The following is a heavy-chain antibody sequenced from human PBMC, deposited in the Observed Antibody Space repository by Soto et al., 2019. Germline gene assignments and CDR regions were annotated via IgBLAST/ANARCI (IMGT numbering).Heavy chain of an antibody. CDR3: ASGGPYDYGDYYFDY. CDR1: GGTFSSYA. CDR2: IIPIFGTA. D-gene: IGHD4-17*01. V-gene: IGHV1-69*13. J-gene: IGHJ4*02. Sequence: SVKVSCKASGGTFSSYAISWVRQAPGQGLEWMGGIIPIFGTANYAQKLQGRVTITADESTSTAYMELSSLRSEDTAVYYCASGGPYDYGDYYFDYWGQGTLVTVSS.